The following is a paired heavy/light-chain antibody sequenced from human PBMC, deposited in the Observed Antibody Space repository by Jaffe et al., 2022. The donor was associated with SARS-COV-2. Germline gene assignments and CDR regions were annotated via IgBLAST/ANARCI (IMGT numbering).Heavy chain of an antibody. CDR1: GFTFSDYY. CDR3: ARDGGPGYFDY. V-gene: IGHV3-11*06. J-gene: IGHJ4*02. D-gene: IGHD6-13*01. Sequence: QVQLVESGGGLVKPGGSLRLSCAASGFTFSDYYMSWIRQAPGKGLEWVSYISSSSSYTNYADSVKGRFTISRDNAKNSLYLQMNSLRAEDTAVYYCARDGGPGYFDYWGQGTLVTVSS. CDR2: ISSSSSYT.
Light chain of an antibody. V-gene: IGKV3-20*01. Sequence: EIVLTQSPGTLSLSPGERATLSCRASQSVSSSYLAWYQQKPGQAPRLLIYGASSRATGIPDRFSGSGSGTDFTLTISRLEPEDFAVYYCQQYGSSQGTFGQGTKVEIK. CDR3: QQYGSSQGT. CDR1: QSVSSSY. CDR2: GAS. J-gene: IGKJ1*01.